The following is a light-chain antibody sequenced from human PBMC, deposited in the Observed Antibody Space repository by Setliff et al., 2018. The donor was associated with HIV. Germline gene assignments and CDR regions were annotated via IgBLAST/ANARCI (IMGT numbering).Light chain of an antibody. V-gene: IGKV4-1*01. CDR2: WAS. CDR3: QHYFCPPVT. Sequence: DIVMTQSPDSLAVSLGERATINCKSSQSVFKNNKDHLAWYQQKPGQPPKVVIYWASTRESGVPDRFSGSGSGTDFTLTISSLQAEDVAVYYCQHYFCPPVTFCQGTKVVIK. J-gene: IGKJ1*01. CDR1: QSVFKNNKDH.